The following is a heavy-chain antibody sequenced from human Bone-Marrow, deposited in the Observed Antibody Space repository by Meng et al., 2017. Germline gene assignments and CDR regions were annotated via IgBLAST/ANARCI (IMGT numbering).Heavy chain of an antibody. J-gene: IGHJ5*02. Sequence: GESLKISCAASGFTFSSYEMHWVRQAPGKGLEWVSYISSSGSTIYYADSVKGRFTNSGDNAKNSLYLQMNSLRAEDTAVYYCAQSTLSVSSSWGQGTLVTVSS. CDR1: GFTFSSYE. CDR3: AQSTLSVSSS. V-gene: IGHV3-48*03. D-gene: IGHD5/OR15-5a*01. CDR2: ISSSGSTI.